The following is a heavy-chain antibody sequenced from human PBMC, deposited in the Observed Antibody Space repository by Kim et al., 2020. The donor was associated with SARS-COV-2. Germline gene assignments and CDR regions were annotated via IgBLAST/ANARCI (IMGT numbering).Heavy chain of an antibody. CDR3: AIDQGLRYFDWLLRY. CDR2: INAGNGNT. V-gene: IGHV1-3*01. Sequence: ASVKVSCKASGYTFTSYAMHWVRQAPGQRLEWMGWINAGNGNTKYSQKFQGRVTITRDTSASTAYMELSSLRSEDTAVYYCAIDQGLRYFDWLLRYWGQGTLVTVSS. CDR1: GYTFTSYA. D-gene: IGHD3-9*01. J-gene: IGHJ4*02.